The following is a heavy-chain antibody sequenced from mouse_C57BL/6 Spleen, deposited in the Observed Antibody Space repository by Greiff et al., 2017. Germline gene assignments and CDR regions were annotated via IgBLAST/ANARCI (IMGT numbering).Heavy chain of an antibody. D-gene: IGHD1-1*01. J-gene: IGHJ3*01. V-gene: IGHV2-2*01. CDR3: ASYYGSAWFAY. Sequence: VKLVESGPGLVQPSQSLSITCTVSGFSLTSYGVHWVRQSPGKGLEWLGVIWSGGSTDYNAAFISRLSISKDNSKSQVFFKMNSLQADDTAIYYCASYYGSAWFAYWGQGTLVTVSA. CDR1: GFSLTSYG. CDR2: IWSGGST.